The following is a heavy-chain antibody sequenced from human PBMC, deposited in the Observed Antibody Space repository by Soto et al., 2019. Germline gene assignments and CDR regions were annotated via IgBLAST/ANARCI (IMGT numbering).Heavy chain of an antibody. J-gene: IGHJ4*02. CDR3: ARKTLRRGNVDS. CDR1: DYSVSRSNW. V-gene: IGHV4-28*01. Sequence: ASETLSLTCFVSDYSVSRSNWWGWIRQPPGKGLEWIGYISYTGTTYYNPSLKSRVTMSVDTSKNQFSLQLTSVTAVDTAVYYCARKTLRRGNVDSWGQGNLVTVSS. CDR2: ISYTGTT. D-gene: IGHD3-10*01.